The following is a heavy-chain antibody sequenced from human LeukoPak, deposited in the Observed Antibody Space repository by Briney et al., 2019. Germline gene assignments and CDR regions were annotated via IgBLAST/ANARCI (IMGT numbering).Heavy chain of an antibody. D-gene: IGHD3-3*01. Sequence: SETLSLTCAVYGGSFSGYYWSWIRQPPGKGLEWIGEINHSGSTNYNPSLKSRVTISVDTSKNQFSLKPSSVTAADTAVYYCARRYRSTYYDFWSGYPPFDYWGQGTLVTVSS. CDR3: ARRYRSTYYDFWSGYPPFDY. J-gene: IGHJ4*02. V-gene: IGHV4-34*01. CDR2: INHSGST. CDR1: GGSFSGYY.